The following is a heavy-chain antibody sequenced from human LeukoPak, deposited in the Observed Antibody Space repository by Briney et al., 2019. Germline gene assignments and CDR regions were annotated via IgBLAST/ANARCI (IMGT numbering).Heavy chain of an antibody. D-gene: IGHD6-19*01. CDR3: ATGPLSSGWYLHNYYYYYGMDV. V-gene: IGHV4-59*01. J-gene: IGHJ6*02. CDR2: IYYSGST. CDR1: GGSISSYY. Sequence: SETLSLTCTVSGGSISSYYWSWIRQPPGKGLEWIGYIYYSGSTNYNPSLKSRVTISVDTSKNQFSLKLSSVTAADTAVYYCATGPLSSGWYLHNYYYYYGMDVWGQGTTVTVSS.